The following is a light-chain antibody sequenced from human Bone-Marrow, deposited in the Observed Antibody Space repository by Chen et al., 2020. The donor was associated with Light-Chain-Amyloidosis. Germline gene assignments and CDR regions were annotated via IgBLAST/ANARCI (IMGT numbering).Light chain of an antibody. CDR2: FAS. Sequence: DIQMTQSPSHRSASLGDRITVTCRASEDIMVYLNWYQQKPEKAPKLLIYFASNLEAWVPSRFSGSGSGTDFTLTISILQPEDSATYYCQQSYSAWTFGLGTKVDIK. V-gene: IGKV1-39*01. CDR1: EDIMVY. CDR3: QQSYSAWT. J-gene: IGKJ1*01.